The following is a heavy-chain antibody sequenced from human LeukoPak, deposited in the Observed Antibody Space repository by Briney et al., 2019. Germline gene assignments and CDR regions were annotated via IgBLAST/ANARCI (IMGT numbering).Heavy chain of an antibody. CDR2: INHSGST. D-gene: IGHD3-10*01. CDR1: GGSFSGYY. CDR3: ARAHSTRGAFDI. Sequence: SETLSLTCAVYGGSFSGYYWSWIRQPPGKGLEWIGEINHSGSTNYNPSLKSRVTISVDTSENQFSLKLSSVTAADTAVYYCARAHSTRGAFDIWGQGTMVTVSS. J-gene: IGHJ3*02. V-gene: IGHV4-34*01.